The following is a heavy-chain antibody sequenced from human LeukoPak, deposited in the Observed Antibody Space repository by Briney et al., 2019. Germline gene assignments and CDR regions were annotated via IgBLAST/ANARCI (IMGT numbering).Heavy chain of an antibody. CDR2: IYYSGCT. CDR3: ARGTYYYDSSGYRVHAFDI. CDR1: GGSISSYY. V-gene: IGHV4-59*01. D-gene: IGHD3-22*01. J-gene: IGHJ3*02. Sequence: SETLSLTCTVSGGSISSYYWSWIRQPPGKGLEWIGYIYYSGCTNYNPSLKSRVTISVDTSKNQFSLKLSSVTAADTAVYYCARGTYYYDSSGYRVHAFDIWGQGTMVTVSS.